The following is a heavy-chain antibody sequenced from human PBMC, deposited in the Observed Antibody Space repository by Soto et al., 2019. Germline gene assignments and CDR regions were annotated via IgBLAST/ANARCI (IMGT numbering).Heavy chain of an antibody. CDR3: ARVTVNNVLAGPFDY. CDR1: GYTFTSYF. V-gene: IGHV1-46*03. D-gene: IGHD3-9*01. Sequence: GASVKVSCKASGYTFTSYFLHWARQAPGQGLEWMGIINPGAGSTTYAQNFQGRVTMTSDTSTSTVFMELSSLRSDDTAVYYCARVTVNNVLAGPFDYWGQGTLVTVSS. J-gene: IGHJ4*02. CDR2: INPGAGST.